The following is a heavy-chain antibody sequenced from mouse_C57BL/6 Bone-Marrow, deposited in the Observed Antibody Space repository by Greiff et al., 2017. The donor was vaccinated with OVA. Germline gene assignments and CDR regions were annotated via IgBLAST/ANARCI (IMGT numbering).Heavy chain of an antibody. Sequence: QVQLQQPGAELVKPGASVKVSCKASGYTFTSYWMHWVKQRPGQGLEWIGRIHPSDSATNYNQKFKGKATLTVDKSSSTAYMQLSSLTSEDSAVYYCALRQLRCHYYAMDYWGQGTSVTVSS. CDR3: ALRQLRCHYYAMDY. CDR1: GYTFTSYW. D-gene: IGHD3-2*02. J-gene: IGHJ4*01. CDR2: IHPSDSAT. V-gene: IGHV1-74*01.